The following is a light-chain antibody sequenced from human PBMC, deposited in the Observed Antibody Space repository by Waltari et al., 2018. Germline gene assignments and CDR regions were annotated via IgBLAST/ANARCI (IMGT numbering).Light chain of an antibody. J-gene: IGLJ3*02. Sequence: QTVVTQEPSLSVSPGGTVPLTCALSSGPRSTTSYATWYQQTPGQAPRTLVYKANARSSGVPDRCSGSILGNTAALTITGAQADDESDYYCALYMGSGIWVFGGGTRLTVL. V-gene: IGLV8-61*01. CDR3: ALYMGSGIWV. CDR2: KAN. CDR1: SGPRSTTSY.